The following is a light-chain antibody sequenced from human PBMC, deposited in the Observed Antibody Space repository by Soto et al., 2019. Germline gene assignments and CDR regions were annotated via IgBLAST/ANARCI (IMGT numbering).Light chain of an antibody. CDR2: AAI. V-gene: IGKV1-39*01. CDR3: QQIYSAPFT. Sequence: DIQMTQSPSSLSASVGDSVTITCRASQSISNYVNWYQQKPGKAPKLLIYAAITLQSGVSSSFSGSGSGTDFTLTISSLQPEDFATYFCQQIYSAPFTFGPGTRVDVK. J-gene: IGKJ3*01. CDR1: QSISNY.